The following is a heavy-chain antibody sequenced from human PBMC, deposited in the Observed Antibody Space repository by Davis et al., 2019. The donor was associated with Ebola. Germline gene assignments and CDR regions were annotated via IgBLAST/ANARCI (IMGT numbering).Heavy chain of an antibody. CDR3: AKSGLSFGVVKYHYGMDV. J-gene: IGHJ6*04. D-gene: IGHD3-3*01. Sequence: GESLKISCAASGFTFSDYAMSWVRQAPGKGLEWVSLINAGAGHYTNYADSVKGRFTISRDNSESTLHLQMNSLRAEDTAVYYCAKSGLSFGVVKYHYGMDVWGKGTTVTVSS. CDR2: INAGAGHYT. CDR1: GFTFSDYA. V-gene: IGHV3-23*01.